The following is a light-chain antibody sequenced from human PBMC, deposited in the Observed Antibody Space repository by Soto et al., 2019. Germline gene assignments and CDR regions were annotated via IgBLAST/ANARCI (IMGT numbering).Light chain of an antibody. CDR2: GAS. CDR1: QSISSSY. Sequence: EIVLTQSPGTLSLSPGERATLSCRASQSISSSYLAWYQQRPGQAPRLLIYGASSRTTGTPDRFCGSGSGTDLSLTISRLEPQDFPVYYSHLRKTFGQGTNLEIK. V-gene: IGKV3-20*01. J-gene: IGKJ2*01. CDR3: HLRKT.